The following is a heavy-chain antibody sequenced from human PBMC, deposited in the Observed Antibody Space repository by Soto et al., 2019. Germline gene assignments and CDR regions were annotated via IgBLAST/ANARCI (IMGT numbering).Heavy chain of an antibody. CDR1: GDTFSFYS. J-gene: IGHJ4*02. D-gene: IGHD3-10*01. CDR2: INPILSMS. Sequence: VQLVQSGAEVKKPGSSVRVSCKASGDTFSFYSINWVRQAPGLGLEWMGRINPILSMSNYAQRFQGRVTVTADKSTSTAYMELSSLRSEDTATYYCASSYGSGYRAFDYWGQGALVTVSS. V-gene: IGHV1-69*02. CDR3: ASSYGSGYRAFDY.